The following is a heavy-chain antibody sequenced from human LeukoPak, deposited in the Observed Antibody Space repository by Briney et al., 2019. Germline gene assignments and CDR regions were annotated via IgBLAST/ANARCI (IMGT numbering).Heavy chain of an antibody. V-gene: IGHV4-34*01. CDR3: ARIGYSYSISDWSRTGLGGYPTLYYYYMDV. J-gene: IGHJ6*03. CDR2: LTHRGGT. Sequence: SDPLSFTCDPYGASFGDYSWRWIRQPPGKGLEWTGELTHRGGTNHNPSLMSRVTMSVDTTVNKFSLKVSSVIEADTAVYYCARIGYSYSISDWSRTGLGGYPTLYYYYMDVWGKGTAVTVSS. CDR1: GASFGDYS. D-gene: IGHD5-18*01.